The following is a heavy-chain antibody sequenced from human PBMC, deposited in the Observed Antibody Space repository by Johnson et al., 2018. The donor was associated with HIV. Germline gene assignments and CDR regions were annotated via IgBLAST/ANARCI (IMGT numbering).Heavy chain of an antibody. D-gene: IGHD4-11*01. CDR3: ARPIGGDYSSAFGI. Sequence: VQLVESGGGLVQPGGSLRLSCAASGFTFSSYWMSWVRQAPGKGLEWVATIKQDGSEKYYADSVKGRFTISRDNSKNTLYLQMNSLRAEDTAVYYCARPIGGDYSSAFGIWGQGTMVTGS. CDR1: GFTFSSYW. CDR2: IKQDGSEK. V-gene: IGHV3-7*02. J-gene: IGHJ3*02.